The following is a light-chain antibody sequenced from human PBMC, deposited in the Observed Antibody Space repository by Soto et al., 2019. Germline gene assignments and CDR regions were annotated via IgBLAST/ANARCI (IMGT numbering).Light chain of an antibody. J-gene: IGKJ1*01. V-gene: IGKV3-15*01. Sequence: EIVLTQSPATLSVSPGARATLSCRASQSVSSSLAWYQQKPGQAPRLLVYGASTRATGIPARFSGSGSGTDFTLTISSLQPDDFAMYYCQQYNPYSRTFGQGTKVDIK. CDR3: QQYNPYSRT. CDR2: GAS. CDR1: QSVSSS.